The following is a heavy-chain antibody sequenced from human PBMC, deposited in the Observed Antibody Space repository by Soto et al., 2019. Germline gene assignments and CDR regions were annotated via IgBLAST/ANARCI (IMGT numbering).Heavy chain of an antibody. V-gene: IGHV3-7*01. Sequence: PGGSLRLSCAAAGFTFSSYAMSWVRQAPGKGLEWVASISQDGTDTDYVDSVKGRFAISRDNPKNSLYLQMNSLRADDTAVYYCARDPLSYGDYAQTYWYFDLWGRGTRVTVSS. CDR1: GFTFSSYA. J-gene: IGHJ2*01. D-gene: IGHD4-17*01. CDR2: ISQDGTDT. CDR3: ARDPLSYGDYAQTYWYFDL.